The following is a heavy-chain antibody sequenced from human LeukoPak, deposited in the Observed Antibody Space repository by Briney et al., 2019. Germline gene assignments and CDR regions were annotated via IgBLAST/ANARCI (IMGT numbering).Heavy chain of an antibody. Sequence: AGGSLRLSCAASGFTVSSNYMSWVRQAPGKGLVWVSRINSDGSSTSYADSVKGRFTISRDNAKNTLYLQMNSLRAEDTAVYYCARDYYDSSGRYYGMDVWGQGTTVTVSS. CDR2: INSDGSST. V-gene: IGHV3-74*01. J-gene: IGHJ6*02. CDR1: GFTVSSNY. D-gene: IGHD3-22*01. CDR3: ARDYYDSSGRYYGMDV.